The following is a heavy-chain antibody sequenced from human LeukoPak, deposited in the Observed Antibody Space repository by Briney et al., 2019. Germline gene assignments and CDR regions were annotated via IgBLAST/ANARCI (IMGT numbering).Heavy chain of an antibody. J-gene: IGHJ4*02. CDR1: GFTFNNYW. D-gene: IGHD5-24*01. Sequence: GGSLRLSCAAPGFTFNNYWMHWVRQAPGKGLVWVSRINSDGSSTSYADSVKGRFTISRDNAKNTLYLQMNSLRAEDTAVYYCARDTHRDGYNPPFDYWGQGTLVTVSS. V-gene: IGHV3-74*01. CDR2: INSDGSST. CDR3: ARDTHRDGYNPPFDY.